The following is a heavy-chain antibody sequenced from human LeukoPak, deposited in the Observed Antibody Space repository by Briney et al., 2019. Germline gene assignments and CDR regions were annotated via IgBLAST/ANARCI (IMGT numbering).Heavy chain of an antibody. CDR2: ISSSSSTI. J-gene: IGHJ4*02. CDR3: AREGYGGTDY. V-gene: IGHV3-48*01. D-gene: IGHD4-23*01. Sequence: GGSLRLSCAASGFTFSSYSMNWARQAPGKGLEWVSYISSSSSTIYYADSVKGRFTISRDNAKNSLYLQMNSLRAEDTAVYYCAREGYGGTDYWGQGTLVTVSS. CDR1: GFTFSSYS.